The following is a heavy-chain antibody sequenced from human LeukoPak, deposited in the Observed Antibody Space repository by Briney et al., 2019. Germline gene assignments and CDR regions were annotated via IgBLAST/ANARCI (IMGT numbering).Heavy chain of an antibody. J-gene: IGHJ4*02. D-gene: IGHD5-18*01. Sequence: PGGSLRLSCAASGFTFSSYAMSWVRQAPGKGLEWVSAISGSGGSTYYADSMKGRFTISRDNSKNTLYLQMNSLRAEDTAVYYCAKDWDTAMVTAYFDYWGQGTLVTVSS. CDR3: AKDWDTAMVTAYFDY. V-gene: IGHV3-23*01. CDR1: GFTFSSYA. CDR2: ISGSGGST.